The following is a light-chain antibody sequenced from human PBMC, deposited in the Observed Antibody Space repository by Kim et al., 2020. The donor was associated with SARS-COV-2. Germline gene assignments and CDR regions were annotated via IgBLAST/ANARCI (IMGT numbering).Light chain of an antibody. CDR1: KLGDKY. V-gene: IGLV3-1*01. CDR2: QDS. CDR3: QAWDSSTVV. Sequence: SSELTQPPSVSVSPGQTASITCSGDKLGDKYACWYQQKPGQSPVLVIYQDSKRLSGIPERFSGSNSGNTATLTISGTQAMDEADYYCQAWDSSTVVFGGGTQLTVL. J-gene: IGLJ2*01.